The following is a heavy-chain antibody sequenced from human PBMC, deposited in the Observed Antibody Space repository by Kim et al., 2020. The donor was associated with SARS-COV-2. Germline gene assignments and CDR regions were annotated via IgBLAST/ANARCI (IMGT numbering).Heavy chain of an antibody. V-gene: IGHV1-18*01. D-gene: IGHD3-10*01. CDR1: GYTFTSYG. J-gene: IGHJ4*02. CDR3: ARSVFSAVRGLPDY. Sequence: ASVKVSCKASGYTFTSYGISWVRQAPGQGLEWMGWISAYNGNTNYAQKLQGRVTMTTDTSTSTAYMELRSLRSDDTAVYYCARSVFSAVRGLPDYWGQGTLVTVSS. CDR2: ISAYNGNT.